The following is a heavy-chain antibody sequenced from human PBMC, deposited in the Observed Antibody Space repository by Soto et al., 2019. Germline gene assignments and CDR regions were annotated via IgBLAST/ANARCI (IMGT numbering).Heavy chain of an antibody. D-gene: IGHD5-18*01. Sequence: QLQLQESGPGLVKPSETLSLTCTVSGGSISSSSYYWGWIRQPPGKGLEWIGSIYYSGSTYYNPSLKSRVTISVDTSKNQFSLKRSSVTAADTAVYYCASLAQYSYGYWSFDYWGQGTLVTVSS. V-gene: IGHV4-39*01. CDR2: IYYSGST. J-gene: IGHJ4*02. CDR3: ASLAQYSYGYWSFDY. CDR1: GGSISSSSYY.